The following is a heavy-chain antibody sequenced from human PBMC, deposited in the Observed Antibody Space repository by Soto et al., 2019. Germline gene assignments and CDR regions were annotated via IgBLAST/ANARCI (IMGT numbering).Heavy chain of an antibody. CDR3: AKDRYSSGWYGSEEFDY. Sequence: GGSLRLSCAASGFTFSSYAMSWVRQAPGKGLEWVSAISGSGGSTYYADSVKGRFTISRDNSKNTLYLQMNSLRAEDTAVYYCAKDRYSSGWYGSEEFDYWGQGTLVTVSS. CDR1: GFTFSSYA. CDR2: ISGSGGST. J-gene: IGHJ4*02. V-gene: IGHV3-23*01. D-gene: IGHD6-19*01.